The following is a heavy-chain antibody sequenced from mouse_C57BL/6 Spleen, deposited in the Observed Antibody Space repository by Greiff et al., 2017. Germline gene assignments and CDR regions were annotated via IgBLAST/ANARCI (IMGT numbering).Heavy chain of an antibody. CDR3: AREDDGYSHYFDY. D-gene: IGHD2-3*01. J-gene: IGHJ2*01. CDR2: ISDGGSYT. Sequence: DVMLVESGGGLVKPGGSLKLSCAASGFTFSSYAMSWVRQTPEKRLEWVATISDGGSYTYYPDNVKGRFTISRDNAKNNLYLQMSHLKSEDTAMYYCAREDDGYSHYFDYWGQGTTLTVSS. V-gene: IGHV5-4*01. CDR1: GFTFSSYA.